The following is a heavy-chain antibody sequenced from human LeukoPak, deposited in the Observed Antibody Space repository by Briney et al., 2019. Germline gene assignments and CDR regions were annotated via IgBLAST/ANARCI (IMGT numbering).Heavy chain of an antibody. D-gene: IGHD2-2*02. CDR1: GLTVSSSY. CDR3: AKGGYTRNDAFDI. V-gene: IGHV3-9*03. Sequence: GGSLRLSCAASGLTVSSSYMSWVRRAPGKGVEWVSGISWNSGSMGYADSVKGRFTISRDNAKNSLYLQMNSLRAEDMALYYCAKGGYTRNDAFDIWGQGTMVTVSS. J-gene: IGHJ3*02. CDR2: ISWNSGSM.